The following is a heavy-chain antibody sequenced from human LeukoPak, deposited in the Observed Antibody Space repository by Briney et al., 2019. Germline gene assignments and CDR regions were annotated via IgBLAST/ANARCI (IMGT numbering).Heavy chain of an antibody. V-gene: IGHV4-59*08. Sequence: PSETLSLTCTVSSGSISSYYWSWIRQPPGKGLEWIGYIYYSGSTNYNPSLKSRVTISVDTSKNQFSLKLSSVTAADTAVYYCARHEPMTTITTDAFDIWGQGTMVTVSS. CDR3: ARHEPMTTITTDAFDI. CDR1: SGSISSYY. J-gene: IGHJ3*02. D-gene: IGHD5-12*01. CDR2: IYYSGST.